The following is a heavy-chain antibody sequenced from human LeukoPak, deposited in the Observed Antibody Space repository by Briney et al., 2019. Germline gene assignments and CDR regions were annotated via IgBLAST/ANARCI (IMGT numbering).Heavy chain of an antibody. Sequence: GGSLRLSCAASGFTFSSYEMNWVRQAPGKGLEWLSCIIGSGFTTQYADSVRDRFTISRDNDKNAVYLQMNSLRADDTAIYYCVRGRGGAYSGDNLFDPWGQGTLVTVSS. CDR3: VRGRGGAYSGDNLFDP. CDR1: GFTFSSYE. J-gene: IGHJ5*02. V-gene: IGHV3-48*03. CDR2: IIGSGFTT. D-gene: IGHD2-21*01.